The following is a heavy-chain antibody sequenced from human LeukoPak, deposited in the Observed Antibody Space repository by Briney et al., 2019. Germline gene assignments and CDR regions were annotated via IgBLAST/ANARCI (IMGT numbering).Heavy chain of an antibody. CDR1: GYTFTCYY. V-gene: IGHV1-2*02. J-gene: IGHJ4*02. CDR3: ARGSSSEDSFDY. Sequence: ASVKVSCKASGYTFTCYYMHWVRQAPGQGLEWMGWINPNSGGTNYAQKFQGRVTMTRDTSISTAYMELSRLRSDDTAVYYCARGSSSEDSFDYWGQGTLVTVSS. CDR2: INPNSGGT. D-gene: IGHD6-13*01.